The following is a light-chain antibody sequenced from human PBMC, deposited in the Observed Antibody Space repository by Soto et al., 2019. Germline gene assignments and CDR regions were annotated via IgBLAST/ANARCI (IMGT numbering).Light chain of an antibody. CDR1: SSDVGGYNS. J-gene: IGLJ1*01. CDR3: SSYTSSSTRLYV. V-gene: IGLV2-14*01. CDR2: EVS. Sequence: QSALTQPASVSGSPGQSITISCTGTSSDVGGYNSVSWYQQHPGKAPKLMIYEVSNRPSGVSNRFSGSKSGNTASLTISGSQAEDEDEYYCSSYTSSSTRLYVFGTGTKVTVL.